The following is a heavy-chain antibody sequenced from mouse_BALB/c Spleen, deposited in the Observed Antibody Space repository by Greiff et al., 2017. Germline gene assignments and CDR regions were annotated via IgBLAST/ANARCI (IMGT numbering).Heavy chain of an antibody. J-gene: IGHJ3*01. CDR2: IYPGSGNT. V-gene: IGHV1-77*01. D-gene: IGHD1-1*01. Sequence: VQLQQSGAELARPGASVKLSCKASGYTFTDYYINWVKQRTGQGLEWIGEIYPGSGNTYYNEKFKGKATLTADKSSSTAYMQLSSLTSEDSAVYCCARSSTVDGFAYWGQGTLVTVSA. CDR1: GYTFTDYY. CDR3: ARSSTVDGFAY.